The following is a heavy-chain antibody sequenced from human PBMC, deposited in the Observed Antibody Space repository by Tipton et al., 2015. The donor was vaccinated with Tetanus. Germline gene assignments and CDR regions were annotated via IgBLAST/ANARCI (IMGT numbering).Heavy chain of an antibody. V-gene: IGHV4-31*03. CDR3: ARDFGYYFDVNGNRVDAFEI. Sequence: GLVKPSETLSVTCTVSGGSITAGGYFWSWIRQLPGKGLEWMGHIYHDGDTYYNPSLKSRLIISVDTSKNHFSLKLSSVTAADTAVYYCARDFGYYFDVNGNRVDAFEIWGQGIMVTVTS. CDR2: IYHDGDT. CDR1: GGSITAGGYF. D-gene: IGHD3-9*01. J-gene: IGHJ3*02.